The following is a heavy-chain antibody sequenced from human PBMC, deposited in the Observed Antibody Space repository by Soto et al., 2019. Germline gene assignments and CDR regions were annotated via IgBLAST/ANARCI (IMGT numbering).Heavy chain of an antibody. J-gene: IGHJ1*01. V-gene: IGHV4-4*07. D-gene: IGHD4-17*01. CDR3: ARAFGGDEYFQH. CDR1: GGSISGHY. Sequence: PSATLSLTCTVSGGSISGHYWSWIRQPAGKGLEWIGRFYTSGRTNYNPSLKSRLTMSVDTSKNQFSLKLNSVTAADTAVYYCARAFGGDEYFQHWGQGTLVTVSS. CDR2: FYTSGRT.